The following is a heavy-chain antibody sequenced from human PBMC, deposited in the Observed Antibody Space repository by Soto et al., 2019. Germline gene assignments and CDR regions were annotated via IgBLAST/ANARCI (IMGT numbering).Heavy chain of an antibody. J-gene: IGHJ4*01. CDR2: ISWNGGTT. V-gene: IGHV3-9*01. Sequence: SLLFSGSPSGFSLENAAFHCVRQAKIRGLEWVAVISWNGGTTIYAYSVKGRFSVSRDNSKNSLFLQIDSLRPEDTALYYFSRDIQALVQATRQVFDCLVHGTPVT. CDR1: GFSLENAA. D-gene: IGHD1-1*01. CDR3: SRDIQALVQATRQVFDC.